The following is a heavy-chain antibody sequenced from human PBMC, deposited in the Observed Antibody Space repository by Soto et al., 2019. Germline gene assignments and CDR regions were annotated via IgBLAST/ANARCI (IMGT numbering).Heavy chain of an antibody. D-gene: IGHD3-10*01. CDR2: ISAYNGNT. CDR3: ARDKSLLTFGEYLDGWFDP. V-gene: IGHV1-18*01. Sequence: QVQLVQSGAEVKKPGASVKVSCKASGYTFTSYGISWVRQAPGQGLEWMGWISAYNGNTNYAQKLQGRVTMTTDTSTSTAYMELRSLRSDDTAVYYCARDKSLLTFGEYLDGWFDPWGQGTLVTVSS. CDR1: GYTFTSYG. J-gene: IGHJ5*02.